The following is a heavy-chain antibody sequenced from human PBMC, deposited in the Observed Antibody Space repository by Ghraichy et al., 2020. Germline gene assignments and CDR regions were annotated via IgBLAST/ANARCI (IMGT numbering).Heavy chain of an antibody. CDR3: ARVGYRRVGARNWFDP. D-gene: IGHD1-26*01. Sequence: ASVKVSCKASGYTFTSYDINWVRQATGQGLEWMGWMNPNSGNTGYAQKFQGRVTMTRNTSISTAYMELSSLRSEDTAVYYCARVGYRRVGARNWFDPWGQGTLVTVSS. J-gene: IGHJ5*02. V-gene: IGHV1-8*01. CDR2: MNPNSGNT. CDR1: GYTFTSYD.